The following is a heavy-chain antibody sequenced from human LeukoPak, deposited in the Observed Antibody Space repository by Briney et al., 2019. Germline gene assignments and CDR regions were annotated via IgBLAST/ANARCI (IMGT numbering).Heavy chain of an antibody. V-gene: IGHV4-4*09. CDR2: IYTSGST. CDR3: ASLTTGSHGWWFDP. Sequence: SETLSLTCTVSGGSISSYYWSWIRQPPGKGLEWIGYIYTSGSTNYNPSLKSRVTMSVDTSKNQFSLKLSSVTAADTAVYYCASLTTGSHGWWFDPWGQGTLVTVSS. D-gene: IGHD3-9*01. J-gene: IGHJ5*02. CDR1: GGSISSYY.